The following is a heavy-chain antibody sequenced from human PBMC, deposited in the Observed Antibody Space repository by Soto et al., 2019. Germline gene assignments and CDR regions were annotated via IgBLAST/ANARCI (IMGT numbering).Heavy chain of an antibody. CDR1: GWSFSGYY. CDR3: AKLRYFDWSSYNWFEY. Sequence: SETLSLTCAFYGWSFSGYYWSWIRQPPGKGLEWIGEINHSGSTNYNPSLKSRVTISVDTSKNQFSLKLSSVTAEDTAVYYCAKLRYFDWSSYNWFEYWGQGTPVTVSS. D-gene: IGHD3-9*01. V-gene: IGHV4-34*01. J-gene: IGHJ5*01. CDR2: INHSGST.